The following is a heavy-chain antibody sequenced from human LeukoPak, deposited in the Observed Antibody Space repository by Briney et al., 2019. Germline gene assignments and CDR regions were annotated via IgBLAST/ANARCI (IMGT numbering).Heavy chain of an antibody. CDR3: ARTLLDSSGYYTDVYYFDY. J-gene: IGHJ4*02. CDR1: GFTFSSYS. CDR2: ISSSSSYI. V-gene: IGHV3-21*01. D-gene: IGHD3-22*01. Sequence: GGSLRLSCAASGFTFSSYSMNWVRQAPGKGLEWVSSISSSSSYIYYADSVNGRFTISRDNAKNSLYLQMNSLRAEDTAVYYCARTLLDSSGYYTDVYYFDYWGQGTLVTVSS.